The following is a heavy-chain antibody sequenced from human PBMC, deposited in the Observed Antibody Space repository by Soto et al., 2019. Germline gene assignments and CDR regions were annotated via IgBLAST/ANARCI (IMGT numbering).Heavy chain of an antibody. J-gene: IGHJ3*02. Sequence: QVQLQESGPGLVKPSQTLSLSCTVSGGSISNGGYYWSWIRQHPGKGVEWIGYIFYSGSTYSTPSLKRRVTIAVDTSTLQFSLKLSSVTAADTAVYYCARGTRVVAFDIWGQGTMVTVSS. CDR2: IFYSGST. CDR3: ARGTRVVAFDI. V-gene: IGHV4-31*03. D-gene: IGHD4-17*01. CDR1: GGSISNGGYY.